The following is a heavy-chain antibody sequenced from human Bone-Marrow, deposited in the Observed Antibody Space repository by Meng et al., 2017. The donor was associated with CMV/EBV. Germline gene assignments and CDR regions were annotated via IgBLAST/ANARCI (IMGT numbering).Heavy chain of an antibody. D-gene: IGHD3-10*01. J-gene: IGHJ3*02. CDR1: GYTFTNYD. Sequence: ASVKVSCKASGYTFTNYDINWVRQATGQGLEWMGWMNPNSGDIGYAPKFQDRVTMTRLTSISTAYMELSSLRSEDTAVYYCARGLYSYDSGSYIGPLGGSFDIWGQGTVVTVSS. V-gene: IGHV1-8*01. CDR3: ARGLYSYDSGSYIGPLGGSFDI. CDR2: MNPNSGDI.